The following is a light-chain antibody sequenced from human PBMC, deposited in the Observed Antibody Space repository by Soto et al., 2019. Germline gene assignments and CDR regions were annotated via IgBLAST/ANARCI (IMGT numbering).Light chain of an antibody. Sequence: QSVLTQSPSASGTPGQRVIISCSGTSSNIGTNYVYWYQQLPGTAPKVLIYSNDKRPSGVPNRFSGSKSGTSASLAITGLQAEDEADYYCQAYDYSLTASVFGGGTKVTVL. CDR1: SSNIGTNY. CDR2: SND. CDR3: QAYDYSLTASV. J-gene: IGLJ3*02. V-gene: IGLV1-47*01.